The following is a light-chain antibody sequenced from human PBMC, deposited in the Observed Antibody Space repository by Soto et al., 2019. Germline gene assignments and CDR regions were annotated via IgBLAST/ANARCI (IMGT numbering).Light chain of an antibody. CDR3: SSYAGSLYV. V-gene: IGLV2-14*03. J-gene: IGLJ1*01. CDR1: SSDVGGYNF. CDR2: DVN. Sequence: QSALTQPASVSGSPGQSITISCTGTSSDVGGYNFVSWYQQHPGKVPKLMIFDVNSRPSGVSDRFSGSKSGNTASLTISGLQAEDEGDYYCSSYAGSLYVFGTGTKVTVL.